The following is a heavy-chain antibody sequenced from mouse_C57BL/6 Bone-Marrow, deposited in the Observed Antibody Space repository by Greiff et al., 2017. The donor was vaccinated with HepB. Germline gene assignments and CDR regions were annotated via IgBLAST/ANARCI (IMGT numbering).Heavy chain of an antibody. CDR3: ARDDYEEWFAY. CDR1: GYTFTSYW. V-gene: IGHV1-50*01. Sequence: QVQLQQPGAELVKPGASVKLSCKASGYTFTSYWMQWVKQRPGQGLEWIGEIDPSDSYTNYNQKFKGKATLTVDTSSSTAYMQLSSLTSEDSAVYYCARDDYEEWFAYWAQGTLVTVSA. CDR2: IDPSDSYT. D-gene: IGHD2-4*01. J-gene: IGHJ3*01.